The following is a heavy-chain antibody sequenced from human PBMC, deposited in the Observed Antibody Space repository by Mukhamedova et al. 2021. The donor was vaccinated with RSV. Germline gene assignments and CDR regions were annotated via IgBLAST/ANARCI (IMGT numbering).Heavy chain of an antibody. V-gene: IGHV3-23*01. CDR3: AKPYCSSTSCYPHGYYYYMDV. Sequence: ADSVKGRFTISRDNSKNTLYLQMNSLRAEDTAVYYCAKPYCSSTSCYPHGYYYYMDVWGKGTTVTVSS. J-gene: IGHJ6*03. D-gene: IGHD2-2*01.